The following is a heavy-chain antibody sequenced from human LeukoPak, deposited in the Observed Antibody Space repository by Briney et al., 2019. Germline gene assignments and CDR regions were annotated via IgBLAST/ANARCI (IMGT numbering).Heavy chain of an antibody. J-gene: IGHJ5*02. CDR3: ARRKSDWFDP. Sequence: GSLRLSCAASGFTFSSYNMNWVRQAPGKGLEWVSSISSSSSYIYYADSVKGRFTISRDNAKHSLYLQMNSLRAEDTAVYYCARRKSDWFDPWGQGTLVTVSS. V-gene: IGHV3-21*01. CDR1: GFTFSSYN. CDR2: ISSSSSYI.